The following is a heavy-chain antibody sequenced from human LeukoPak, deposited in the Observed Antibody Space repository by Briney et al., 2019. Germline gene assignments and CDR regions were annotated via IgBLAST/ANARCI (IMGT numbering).Heavy chain of an antibody. CDR3: AKTDRTGALGRFRMRSDALDI. D-gene: IGHD3-3*01. Sequence: GGSLRLSCAASGFTFSSYAMSWVRQAPGKGLEWVSGVSGSGGNIHYVDSVKGRFTISRDNSKNMLYLQMNSLRAEDTAVYYCAKTDRTGALGRFRMRSDALDIWGQGTMVTVSS. CDR1: GFTFSSYA. CDR2: VSGSGGNI. V-gene: IGHV3-23*01. J-gene: IGHJ3*02.